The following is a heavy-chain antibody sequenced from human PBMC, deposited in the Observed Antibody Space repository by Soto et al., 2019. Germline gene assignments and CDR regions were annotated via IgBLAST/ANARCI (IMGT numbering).Heavy chain of an antibody. D-gene: IGHD2-21*02. CDR1: GFTFSSYW. CDR3: ARDHVTYYYYYGMDV. J-gene: IGHJ6*02. CDR2: INSDGSST. Sequence: GGSLRLSCAASGFTFSSYWMQWVRQAPGKGLVWVSRINSDGSSTSYADSVKGRFTISRDNAKNTLYLQMNSLRAEDTAVYYCARDHVTYYYYYGMDVWGQGTTVTVSS. V-gene: IGHV3-74*01.